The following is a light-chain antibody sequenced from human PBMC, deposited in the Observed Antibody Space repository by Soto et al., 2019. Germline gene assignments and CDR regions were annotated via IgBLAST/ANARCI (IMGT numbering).Light chain of an antibody. CDR2: EVS. V-gene: IGLV2-14*01. Sequence: QSVLTQPASVSGSPGQSITISCTGTSSDVGNYKYVSWYQQHPGKAPKLMIYEVSNRPSGVSNRFSGSKSGNTASLTISGLQAEDEADYYCSSYTSSSTPFYVFGTGTKVTVL. J-gene: IGLJ1*01. CDR1: SSDVGNYKY. CDR3: SSYTSSSTPFYV.